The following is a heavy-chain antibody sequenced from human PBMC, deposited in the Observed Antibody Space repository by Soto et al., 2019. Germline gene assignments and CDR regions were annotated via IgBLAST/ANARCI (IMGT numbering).Heavy chain of an antibody. J-gene: IGHJ6*04. D-gene: IGHD3-10*01. Sequence: QVQLVQSGPEVKKSGSSVKVSCKLSGGTFTTDTISWLRRAPGQGLEWMGRIIPILGTGNYAQKFQGRVTFTEDKSMNAGYRAWSSLTSEDTAIYYCAKEEGSYNRATFPFYFQDVWANGTTVTVSS. CDR1: GGTFTTDT. CDR2: IIPILGTG. V-gene: IGHV1-69*08. CDR3: AKEEGSYNRATFPFYFQDV.